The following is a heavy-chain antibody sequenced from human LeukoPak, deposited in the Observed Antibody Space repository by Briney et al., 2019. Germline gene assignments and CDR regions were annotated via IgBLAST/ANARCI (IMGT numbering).Heavy chain of an antibody. J-gene: IGHJ4*02. CDR2: FHQSGTT. V-gene: IGHV4-30-2*01. Sequence: SQTLSLTCIVSGDSIDSGGYSWSWIRQPPGKALEWIGYFHQSGTTYRNPSLSRRVTMSKDSSKNQFSLNLHSVTAADTAVYYCARRVAGSGTSYFDRWGQGTPVTVSS. CDR3: ARRVAGSGTSYFDR. CDR1: GDSIDSGGYS. D-gene: IGHD3-10*01.